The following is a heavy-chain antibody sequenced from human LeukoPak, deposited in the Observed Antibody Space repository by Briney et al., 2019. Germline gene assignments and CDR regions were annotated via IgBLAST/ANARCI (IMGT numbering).Heavy chain of an antibody. CDR3: ARLPTFYYDSSHYHYDY. Sequence: GGSLRLSCAASGFTFQNYAMSCVRQASGKGLEWASSISGSGPRTDYADSVKGRFTISRDKSKNTLYLQMNSLRVEDTAVYYCARLPTFYYDSSHYHYDYWGQGTLVTVSS. CDR2: ISGSGPRT. D-gene: IGHD3-22*01. CDR1: GFTFQNYA. V-gene: IGHV3-23*01. J-gene: IGHJ4*02.